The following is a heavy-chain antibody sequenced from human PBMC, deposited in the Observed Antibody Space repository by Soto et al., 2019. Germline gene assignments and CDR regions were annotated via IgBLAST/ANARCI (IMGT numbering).Heavy chain of an antibody. CDR1: GGSFSGYY. Sequence: SETLSLTCAVYGGSFSGYYWSWIRQPPGKGLEWIGEINHSGSTNYNPSLKSRVTISVDTSKNQFSLKLSSVTAADTAVYYCERQLDTVVYNWFDTWGPGTLVTVSS. V-gene: IGHV4-34*01. J-gene: IGHJ5*02. CDR3: ERQLDTVVYNWFDT. CDR2: INHSGST. D-gene: IGHD2-8*02.